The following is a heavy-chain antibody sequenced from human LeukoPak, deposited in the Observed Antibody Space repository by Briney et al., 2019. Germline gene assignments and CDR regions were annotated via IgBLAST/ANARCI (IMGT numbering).Heavy chain of an antibody. J-gene: IGHJ4*02. CDR2: ISYDGSNK. D-gene: IGHD3-22*01. Sequence: PGGSLRLSCAASGFTFSSYGMHWVRQAPGKGLEWVAVISYDGSNKYYADSVKGRFTISRDNSKNTLYLQMNSLRAEDTAVYYCAKDPYYYDSSGYPTVIYWGQGTLVTVSS. CDR3: AKDPYYYDSSGYPTVIY. CDR1: GFTFSSYG. V-gene: IGHV3-30*18.